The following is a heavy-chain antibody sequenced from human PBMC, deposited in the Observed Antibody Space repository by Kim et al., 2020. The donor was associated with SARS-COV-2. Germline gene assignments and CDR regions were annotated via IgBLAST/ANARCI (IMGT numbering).Heavy chain of an antibody. CDR3: ARVLGAAAGKRRDAEYFQH. Sequence: ASVKVSCKASGYTFTSYAMHWVRQAPGQRLEWMGWINAGNGNTKYSQKFQGRVTITRDTSASTAYMELSSLRSEDTAVYYCARVLGAAAGKRRDAEYFQHWGQGTLVTVSS. CDR1: GYTFTSYA. D-gene: IGHD6-13*01. V-gene: IGHV1-3*01. CDR2: INAGNGNT. J-gene: IGHJ1*01.